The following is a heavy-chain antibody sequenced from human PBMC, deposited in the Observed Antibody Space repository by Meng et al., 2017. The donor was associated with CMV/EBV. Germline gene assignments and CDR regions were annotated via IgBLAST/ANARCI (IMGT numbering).Heavy chain of an antibody. CDR1: GFTFSSYA. J-gene: IGHJ6*02. CDR3: ARDGEAILAWGPPSASDINYCYYGMDV. Sequence: GGSLRLSCAASGFTFSSYAMHWVRQAPGKGLEWVAVISYDGSNKYYADSVKGRFTISRDNSKNTLYLQMNSLRAEDTAVDYCARDGEAILAWGPPSASDINYCYYGMDVWGQGTTVTVSS. CDR2: ISYDGSNK. D-gene: IGHD3-10*01. V-gene: IGHV3-30*04.